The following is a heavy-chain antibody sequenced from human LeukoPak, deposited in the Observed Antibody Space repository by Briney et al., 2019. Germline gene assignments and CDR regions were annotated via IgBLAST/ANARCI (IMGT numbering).Heavy chain of an antibody. CDR1: GGSISSYY. J-gene: IGHJ4*02. CDR3: VREYYYDSSGHRLGFN. V-gene: IGHV4-4*07. Sequence: SECLSLTCTVSGGSISSYYWGWIRQPDGKGLEWIGRMCTSGSTNYNPSLKSRVTMSVDTSKNQFSLKLSSVTAADTAVYYCVREYYYDSSGHRLGFNWGQGTLVTVSS. D-gene: IGHD3-22*01. CDR2: MCTSGST.